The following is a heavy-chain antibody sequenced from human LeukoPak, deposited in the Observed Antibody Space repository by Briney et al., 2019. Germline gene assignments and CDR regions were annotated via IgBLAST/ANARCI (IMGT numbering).Heavy chain of an antibody. V-gene: IGHV3-21*01. CDR1: GFTFSSYS. J-gene: IGHJ4*02. CDR3: ARVGIAAAGTSY. CDR2: ISSSSSYI. D-gene: IGHD6-13*01. Sequence: PGGSLRLSCAASGFTFSSYSMNWVRQAPGKGLEWVSSISSSSSYIYYADSVKGRFTISRDNAKNSLYLQMNSLRAEDTAVYYCARVGIAAAGTSYWGQGTLVTLSS.